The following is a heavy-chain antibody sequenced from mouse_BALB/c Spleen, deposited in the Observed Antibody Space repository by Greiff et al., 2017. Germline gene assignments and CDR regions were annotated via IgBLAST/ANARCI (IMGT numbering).Heavy chain of an antibody. CDR3: ARQDYDYHMDY. V-gene: IGHV5-6*01. D-gene: IGHD2-4*01. CDR2: ISSGGSYT. CDR1: GFTFSSYG. J-gene: IGHJ4*01. Sequence: EVQRVESGGDLVKPGGSLKLSCAASGFTFSSYGMSWVRQTPDERLEWVATISSGGSYTYYPDSVKGRFTISRDNAKNTLYLQMSSLKSEDTAMYYCARQDYDYHMDYWGQGTSVTVSS.